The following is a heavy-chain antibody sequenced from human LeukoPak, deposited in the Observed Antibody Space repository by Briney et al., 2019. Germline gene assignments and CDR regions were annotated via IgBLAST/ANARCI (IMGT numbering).Heavy chain of an antibody. CDR3: ARDSDEYGDSHIDY. V-gene: IGHV3-33*01. Sequence: PGGSLRLSCAAPGFTFSNFGLYWVRQPPGKGLEWVALIWNDGSHKYYDDSVKDRFTISRDNSQSTLHLQMNNLRAEDTAFYYCARDSDEYGDSHIDYWGQGTLVTVSS. CDR2: IWNDGSHK. J-gene: IGHJ4*02. D-gene: IGHD4-17*01. CDR1: GFTFSNFG.